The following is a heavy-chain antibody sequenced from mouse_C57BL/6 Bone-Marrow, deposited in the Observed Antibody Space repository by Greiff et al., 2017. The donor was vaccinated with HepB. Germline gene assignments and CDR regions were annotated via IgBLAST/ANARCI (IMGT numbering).Heavy chain of an antibody. CDR3: ERTGGYPFDY. CDR2: ICSGGSYT. CDR1: GFTFSSYG. Sequence: EVQRVESGGDLVKPGGSLKLSCAASGFTFSSYGMSWVRQTPDKRLEWVATICSGGSYTYYPDSVKGRFTISRDNAKNTLYLQTSRLKSEDTAMYYCERTGGYPFDYWGQGTTLTVSS. V-gene: IGHV5-6*01. D-gene: IGHD2-2*01. J-gene: IGHJ2*01.